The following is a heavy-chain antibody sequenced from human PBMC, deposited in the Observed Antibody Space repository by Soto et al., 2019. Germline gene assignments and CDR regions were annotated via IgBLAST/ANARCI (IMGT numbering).Heavy chain of an antibody. CDR2: ISSSSSYT. CDR1: EFTFSDYY. Sequence: GGSLRLSCAASEFTFSDYYMSWIRQAPGKGLEWVSYISSSSSYTNYADSVKGRFTISRDNAKNSLYLQMNSLRAEDTAVYYCAREIRPGRFDPRGQGTLVTVYS. J-gene: IGHJ5*02. CDR3: AREIRPGRFDP. D-gene: IGHD6-13*01. V-gene: IGHV3-11*06.